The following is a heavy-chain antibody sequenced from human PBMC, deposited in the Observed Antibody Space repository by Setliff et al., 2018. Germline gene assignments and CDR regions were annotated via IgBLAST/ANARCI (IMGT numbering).Heavy chain of an antibody. CDR2: IIPIFGSA. Sequence: SVKVSCKASGGTFNSYAISWVRQAPGQGLEWMGGIIPIFGSANYAQKFQGRLTMTRDTSISTAYMELSSLRSDDTAVYYCARQPMDTIMVTFDYWGQGILVTVSS. CDR1: GGTFNSYA. CDR3: ARQPMDTIMVTFDY. V-gene: IGHV1-69*05. D-gene: IGHD5-12*01. J-gene: IGHJ4*02.